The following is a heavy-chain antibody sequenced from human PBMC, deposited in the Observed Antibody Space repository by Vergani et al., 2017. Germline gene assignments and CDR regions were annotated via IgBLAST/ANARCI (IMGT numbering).Heavy chain of an antibody. CDR1: GFTFDDYA. D-gene: IGHD3-3*01. Sequence: VQLVESGGGLVQPGRSLRLSCAASGFTFDDYAMHWVRQAPGKGLEWVSGISWNSGSIGYADSVKGRFTISRDNAKNSLYLQMNSLRAEDTALYYCAKGPVRSITIFGALGYWGQGTLVTVSS. V-gene: IGHV3-9*01. CDR3: AKGPVRSITIFGALGY. CDR2: ISWNSGSI. J-gene: IGHJ4*02.